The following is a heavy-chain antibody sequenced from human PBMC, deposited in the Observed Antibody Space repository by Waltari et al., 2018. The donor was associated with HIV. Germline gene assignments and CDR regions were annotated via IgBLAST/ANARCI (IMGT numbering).Heavy chain of an antibody. Sequence: QVQLQESGPGFVKPSETLSLICNVSGGSIDSSDSFWGWIRQSPETNLSWVGSAFYTRLPILFTGQFFAKSSLKSCFALSVDASKNQVSLRLTSVTAADTGLYYCVRHAAEFRPDFGWILAGVFEPWGLGTQVIVS. CDR1: GGSIDSSDSF. CDR3: VRHAAEFRPDFGWILAGVFEP. D-gene: IGHD6-19*01. CDR2: AFYTRLPILFTGQF. V-gene: IGHV4-39*01. J-gene: IGHJ1*01.